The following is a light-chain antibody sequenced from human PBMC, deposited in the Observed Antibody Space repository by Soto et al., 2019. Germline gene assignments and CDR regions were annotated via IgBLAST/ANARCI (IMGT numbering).Light chain of an antibody. CDR3: SSKRGSTYV. CDR2: DVS. Sequence: SALTQPASVSGSPGQSITISCTGTSSDVGGYNYVSWYQQHPGKAPILMIYDVSNRPSGVSNRFSGSKSGNTASLTISGLQAEDEADYYCSSKRGSTYVFGTGTKVTVL. J-gene: IGLJ1*01. CDR1: SSDVGGYNY. V-gene: IGLV2-14*03.